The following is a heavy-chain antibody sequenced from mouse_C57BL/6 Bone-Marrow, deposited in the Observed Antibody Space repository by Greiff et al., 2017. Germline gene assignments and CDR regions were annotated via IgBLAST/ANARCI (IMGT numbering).Heavy chain of an antibody. CDR1: GFSLSTFGMG. V-gene: IGHV8-8*01. J-gene: IGHJ3*01. CDR2: IWWDDDK. Sequence: QVTLKVSGPGILQPSQTLSLTCSFFGFSLSTFGMGVGWIRQPSGKGLEWLAHIWWDDDKYYNPVLKSRLTISKDTSKNQVFLKIANVDTADTATYYCARSYYGSSSWFAYWGQGTLVTVSA. CDR3: ARSYYGSSSWFAY. D-gene: IGHD1-1*01.